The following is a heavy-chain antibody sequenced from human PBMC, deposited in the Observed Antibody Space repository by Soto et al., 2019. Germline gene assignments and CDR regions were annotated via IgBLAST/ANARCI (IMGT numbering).Heavy chain of an antibody. CDR3: ARGIQLWLRRNSGYYFDY. CDR2: IYYSGGT. CDR1: GGSVSSGSYY. Sequence: ASETLSLTCTVSGGSVSSGSYYWSWIRQPPGKGLEWIGYIYYSGGTNYNPSLKSRVTISVDTSKNQFSLKLSSVTAADTAVYYCARGIQLWLRRNSGYYFDYWGQGTLVTVSS. V-gene: IGHV4-61*01. J-gene: IGHJ4*02. D-gene: IGHD5-18*01.